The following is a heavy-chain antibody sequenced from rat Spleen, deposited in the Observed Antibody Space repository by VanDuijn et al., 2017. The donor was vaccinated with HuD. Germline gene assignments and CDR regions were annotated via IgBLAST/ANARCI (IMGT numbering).Heavy chain of an antibody. CDR3: ARNYGGSPFDY. J-gene: IGHJ2*01. CDR1: GFIFSNYG. CDR2: ISSHSGTI. Sequence: EVQLVESGGGLVQLGRSLKLSCAASGFIFSNYGMAWVRQAPGKGLEWVAYISSHSGTIYYADTVKGRFTISRDYDKNTLYLQLSSLRSEDTALYYCARNYGGSPFDYWGQGVMVTVSS. D-gene: IGHD1-11*01. V-gene: IGHV5-34*01.